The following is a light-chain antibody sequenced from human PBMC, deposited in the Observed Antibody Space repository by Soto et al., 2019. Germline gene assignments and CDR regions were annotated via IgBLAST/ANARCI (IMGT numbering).Light chain of an antibody. CDR2: DTS. Sequence: EIVLTQSPGTLSLSVGERATLSCRASQSVSSYLAWYQQTPGQAPRLLIYDTSNRATGIPDRFSGSGSGTDFTLTISSLEPEDFTVYYCQQYGSSPLTFGGGTTVEIK. J-gene: IGKJ4*01. V-gene: IGKV3-20*01. CDR3: QQYGSSPLT. CDR1: QSVSSY.